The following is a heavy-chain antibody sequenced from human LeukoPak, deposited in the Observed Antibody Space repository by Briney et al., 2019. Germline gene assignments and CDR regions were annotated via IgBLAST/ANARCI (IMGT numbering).Heavy chain of an antibody. CDR2: IYSGGIT. CDR3: AREEVAAFDI. CDR1: GGSISSGSYY. Sequence: SETLSLTCTVSGGSISSGSYYWTWIRQPAGKGLEWIGRIYSGGITNYNPSLWSRVTISIDTSKNQFSLKLSSVTAADTAVYYCAREEVAAFDIWGQGTMVTVSS. J-gene: IGHJ3*02. V-gene: IGHV4-61*02.